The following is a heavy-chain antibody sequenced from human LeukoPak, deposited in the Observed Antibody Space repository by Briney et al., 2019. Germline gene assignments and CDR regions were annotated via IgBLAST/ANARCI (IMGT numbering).Heavy chain of an antibody. CDR2: INPNSGGT. J-gene: IGHJ4*02. Sequence: ASVKVSCKASGGTFSSYAISWVRQAPGQGLEWMGWINPNSGGTNYAQKFQGRVTMTRDTSISTAYMELSRLRSDDTAVYYCARSYYYDSSGYYCYWGQGTLVTVSS. CDR3: ARSYYYDSSGYYCY. CDR1: GGTFSSYA. V-gene: IGHV1-2*02. D-gene: IGHD3-22*01.